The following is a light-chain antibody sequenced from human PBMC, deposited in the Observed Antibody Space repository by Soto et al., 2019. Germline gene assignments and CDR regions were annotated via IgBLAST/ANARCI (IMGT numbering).Light chain of an antibody. CDR1: SSDVGSYNL. CDR2: EVT. CDR3: CSYVVPYV. J-gene: IGLJ1*01. Sequence: QSVLTQPASVSGSPGQSITISCTGTSSDVGSYNLVSWFQHHPGKAPKVMIYEVTKRPSGVSNRFSGSKSGNTASLTISGLQAEDEADYHCCSYVVPYVFGTGTKVTVL. V-gene: IGLV2-23*02.